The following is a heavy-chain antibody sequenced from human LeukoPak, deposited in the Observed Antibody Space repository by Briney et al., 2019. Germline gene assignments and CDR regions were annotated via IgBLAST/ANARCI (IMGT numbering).Heavy chain of an antibody. J-gene: IGHJ4*02. CDR1: GGSISSGGYY. Sequence: SQTLSLTCTVSGGSISSGGYYWSWIRQPPGKGLEWIGYIYYSGSTNYNPSLKSRVTISVDTSKNQFSLKLSSVTAADTAVYYCARGYCSSASCYLNYWGQGTLVTVSS. CDR3: ARGYCSSASCYLNY. CDR2: IYYSGST. D-gene: IGHD2-2*01. V-gene: IGHV4-61*08.